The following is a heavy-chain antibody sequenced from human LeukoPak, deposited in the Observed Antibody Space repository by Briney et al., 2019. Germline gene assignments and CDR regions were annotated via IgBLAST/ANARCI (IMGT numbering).Heavy chain of an antibody. CDR3: AKDLAPAAPNWFDP. V-gene: IGHV3-11*01. J-gene: IGHJ5*02. Sequence: GGSLRLSCAASGFTFSDYYMSWIRQAPGKGLEWVSYISSSGSTIYYADSVKGRFTISRDNAKNSLYLQMNSLRAEDTAVYYCAKDLAPAAPNWFDPWGQGTLVTVSS. D-gene: IGHD2-2*01. CDR1: GFTFSDYY. CDR2: ISSSGSTI.